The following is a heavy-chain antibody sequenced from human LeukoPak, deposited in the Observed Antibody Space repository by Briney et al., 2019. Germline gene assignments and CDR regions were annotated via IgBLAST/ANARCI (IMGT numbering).Heavy chain of an antibody. CDR1: GFIFNSYW. J-gene: IGHJ5*02. Sequence: GGSLRLSCAASGFIFNSYWMTWVRQAPGKGLEWVANIKEDGTEKFYVDSVKGRFTISRDNAKNSLYLQMNSLRAEDTAVYYCARDLSVAAGGREEFMPGGQGTLVTVSS. V-gene: IGHV3-7*01. D-gene: IGHD6-13*01. CDR2: IKEDGTEK. CDR3: ARDLSVAAGGREEFMP.